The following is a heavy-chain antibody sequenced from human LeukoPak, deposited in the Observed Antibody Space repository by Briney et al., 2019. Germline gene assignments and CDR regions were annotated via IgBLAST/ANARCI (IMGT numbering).Heavy chain of an antibody. CDR1: GYTFTSYG. Sequence: TSVKVSRKSSGYTFTSYGISWVRQAPGQGLEWMGWISAYNGNTNNAQKLQGRVTMTTDTSTSTAYMELRSLRSDDTAVYYCARVGAYCSGGSCYLDYWGQGTLVTVSS. CDR3: ARVGAYCSGGSCYLDY. J-gene: IGHJ4*01. CDR2: ISAYNGNT. D-gene: IGHD2-15*01. V-gene: IGHV1-18*01.